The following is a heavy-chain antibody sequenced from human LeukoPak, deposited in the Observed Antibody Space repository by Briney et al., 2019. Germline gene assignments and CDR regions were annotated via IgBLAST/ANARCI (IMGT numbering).Heavy chain of an antibody. CDR2: INHSGST. J-gene: IGHJ4*02. D-gene: IGHD6-13*01. CDR3: ARASIAAAGNPFDY. Sequence: SETLSLTCAVYGGSFSGYYWSWIRHPPGKGLEWIGEINHSGSTNYNPSLKSRVTISVDTSRNQFSLKLSSVTAADTAVYYCARASIAAAGNPFDYWGQGTLVTVSS. CDR1: GGSFSGYY. V-gene: IGHV4-34*01.